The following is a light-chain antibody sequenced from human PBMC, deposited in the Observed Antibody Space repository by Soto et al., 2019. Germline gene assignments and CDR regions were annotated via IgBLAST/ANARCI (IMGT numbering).Light chain of an antibody. CDR3: QQYKYGPPWT. V-gene: IGKV3-15*01. Sequence: EIVMTQSPDTLSVSPGERATLSCRASQSVTTNLAWYQQKPGQAPRLLIYGASTRATGIPARFSGSGSGTEFTLTISSLRPEDFAIYYCQQYKYGPPWTFAQGTKV. CDR2: GAS. J-gene: IGKJ1*01. CDR1: QSVTTN.